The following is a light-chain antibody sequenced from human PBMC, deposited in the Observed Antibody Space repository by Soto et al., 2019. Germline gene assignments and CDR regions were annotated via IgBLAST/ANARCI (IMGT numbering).Light chain of an antibody. J-gene: IGKJ2*01. CDR2: GAS. CDR3: HQYGHSPYT. V-gene: IGKV3-20*01. Sequence: IVLTQSPGTLSLSPGERATLSCRASQAVSTNYLAWYQQKPGQAPRLLIFGASSRATGIPDRFSGSGSGTDFTFTISKLEPEDFAVFFCHQYGHSPYTFGQGTKLEIK. CDR1: QAVSTNY.